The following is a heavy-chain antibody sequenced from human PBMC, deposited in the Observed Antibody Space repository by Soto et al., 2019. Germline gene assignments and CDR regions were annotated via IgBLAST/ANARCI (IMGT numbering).Heavy chain of an antibody. Sequence: ASVKVSCKASGYSFTVYHMHWVRQAPGQGLEWMGWINNDSGGTKYAQKFEGRVTMSRDTSINTAYMELNNLISDDTAVYYCAREIRSGCYNYWYFDLWGRGTLVTVSS. D-gene: IGHD3-3*01. CDR3: AREIRSGCYNYWYFDL. J-gene: IGHJ2*01. V-gene: IGHV1-2*02. CDR1: GYSFTVYH. CDR2: INNDSGGT.